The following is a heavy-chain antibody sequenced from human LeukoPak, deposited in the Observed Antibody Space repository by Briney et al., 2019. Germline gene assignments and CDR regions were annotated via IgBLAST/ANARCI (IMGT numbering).Heavy chain of an antibody. CDR3: GRGIAVAGTRWLDP. CDR2: IYHSGST. CDR1: GGSISSGGYS. Sequence: SQTLSLTCAVSGGSISSGGYSWSWIRQPPGKGLEWIGYIYHSGSTYYNPSLKSRVTISVNRSKNQFSLKLSSVTAADTAVYYCGRGIAVAGTRWLDPWGQGTLVTVSS. V-gene: IGHV4-30-2*01. D-gene: IGHD6-19*01. J-gene: IGHJ5*02.